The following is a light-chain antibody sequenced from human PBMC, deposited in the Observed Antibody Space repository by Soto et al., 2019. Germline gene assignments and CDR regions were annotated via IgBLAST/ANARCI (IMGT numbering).Light chain of an antibody. CDR1: QSVSSN. CDR2: GAS. CDR3: QQYNNWPIT. V-gene: IGKV3-15*01. Sequence: EILITQSPATLSLSPGERATLSCRASQSVSSNLAWYQHKPGQAPRLLISGASTRATGIPARFSGSGSGTEFTLTISSLQSEDFAVYYCQQYNNWPITFGQGTRLEIK. J-gene: IGKJ5*01.